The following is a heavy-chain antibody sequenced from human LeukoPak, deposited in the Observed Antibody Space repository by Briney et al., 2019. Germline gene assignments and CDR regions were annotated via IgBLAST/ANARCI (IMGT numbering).Heavy chain of an antibody. CDR3: AKDSGMIVVGSLSGAFDI. J-gene: IGHJ3*02. CDR2: ISWNSGSI. D-gene: IGHD3-22*01. Sequence: GGSLRLSCAASGFTFDDYAMHWARQAPGKGLEWVSGISWNSGSIGYADSVKGRFTISRDNAKNSLYLQMNSLRAEDMALYYCAKDSGMIVVGSLSGAFDIWGQGTMVTVSS. V-gene: IGHV3-9*03. CDR1: GFTFDDYA.